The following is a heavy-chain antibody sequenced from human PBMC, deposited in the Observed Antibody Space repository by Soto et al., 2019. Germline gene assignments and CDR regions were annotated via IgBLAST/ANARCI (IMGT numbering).Heavy chain of an antibody. CDR3: ARGGDWKFDF. Sequence: QVQLQESGPGLVKPSGTLSLTCDVSGDSIRSDKWWSWVRQSPGRGLEWIGEIHHRGTTNCNPSLKRRVHISVEKSKNQLSLEMTSLTAADTAIYYCARGGDWKFDFWGQGSLVTVSS. CDR1: GDSIRSDKW. J-gene: IGHJ4*02. CDR2: IHHRGTT. D-gene: IGHD2-21*02. V-gene: IGHV4-4*02.